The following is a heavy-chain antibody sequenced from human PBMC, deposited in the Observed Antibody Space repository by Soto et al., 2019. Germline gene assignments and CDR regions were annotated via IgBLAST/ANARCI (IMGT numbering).Heavy chain of an antibody. CDR2: IIPMFDTP. CDR3: ARSGGLDRDFNY. J-gene: IGHJ4*02. Sequence: SVKVCWEASGGAFSCDSFSWLRQAPGQGLEWMGGIIPMFDTPIYAQKFQDRVTITADESTSTAYMQLSSLRSGDTAVYYCARSGGLDRDFNYWGQGSLVTVSS. D-gene: IGHD2-15*01. V-gene: IGHV1-69*13. CDR1: GGAFSCDS.